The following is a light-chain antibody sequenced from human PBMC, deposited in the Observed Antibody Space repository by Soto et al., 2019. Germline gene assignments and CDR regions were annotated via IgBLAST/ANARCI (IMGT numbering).Light chain of an antibody. Sequence: EILMTQSPATLSVSPGERASLSCRASQSVNSNLAWYKQKPGQAPRLLIYGTSTSATGIPARFSGSGSGTEFTLTIDSLQSEDFAVYYCQQYNNWPPLTFGGGTKVEIK. CDR1: QSVNSN. J-gene: IGKJ4*01. CDR2: GTS. V-gene: IGKV3-15*01. CDR3: QQYNNWPPLT.